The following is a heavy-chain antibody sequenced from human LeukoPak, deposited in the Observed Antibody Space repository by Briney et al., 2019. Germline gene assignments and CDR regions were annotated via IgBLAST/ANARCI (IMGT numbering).Heavy chain of an antibody. Sequence: ASVKVSCKVSGYTFTENYIHWVRQTPGRGLEWMGLINLHTGAANYTQSFQGRVTLTRDTSSSTAYMHLSSLRFDDTAVYYCARGKSGYSPWGQGTPVTVSS. CDR1: GYTFTENY. J-gene: IGHJ4*02. CDR3: ARGKSGYSP. V-gene: IGHV1-2*02. CDR2: INLHTGAA. D-gene: IGHD3-22*01.